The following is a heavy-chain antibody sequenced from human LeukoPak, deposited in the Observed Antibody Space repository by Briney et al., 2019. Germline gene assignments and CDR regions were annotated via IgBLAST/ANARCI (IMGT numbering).Heavy chain of an antibody. V-gene: IGHV3-23*01. CDR1: GFTFSSYE. CDR2: MSGSGGST. D-gene: IGHD3-16*01. CDR3: AKDREYSYVYDAFDI. Sequence: PGGSLRLSCAASGFTFSSYEMNWVRQAPGKGLEWVSGMSGSGGSTYYADSVKGRFTISRDNSKNTLYLQMNTLRAEDTAVYYCAKDREYSYVYDAFDIWGQGTLVTVSS. J-gene: IGHJ3*02.